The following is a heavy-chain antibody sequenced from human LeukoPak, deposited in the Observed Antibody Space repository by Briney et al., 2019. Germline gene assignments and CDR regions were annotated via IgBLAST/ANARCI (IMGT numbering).Heavy chain of an antibody. D-gene: IGHD2-2*01. CDR3: ARVPCTSSSCVNWFDP. V-gene: IGHV3-30*02. CDR1: GFTFSSYG. J-gene: IGHJ5*02. Sequence: GGSLRLSCAASGFTFSSYGMHWVRQAPGKGLEWVAFIRYDGSNKYYADSVKGRFTISRDNSKNTLYLQMNSLRSDDTAVYYCARVPCTSSSCVNWFDPWGQGTLVTVSS. CDR2: IRYDGSNK.